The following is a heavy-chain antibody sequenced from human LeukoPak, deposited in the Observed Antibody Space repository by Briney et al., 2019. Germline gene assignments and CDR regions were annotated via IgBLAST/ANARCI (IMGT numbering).Heavy chain of an antibody. V-gene: IGHV4-39*01. CDR3: ARFEDAGAAEGILI. CDR1: GGSISSSSYY. Sequence: PSETLSLTCTVSGGSISSSSYYWGWIRQPPGKGLEWIGSIYYSGSTYYNPSLKSRVTISVDTSKNQFSLKLSSVTAADTAVYYCARFEDAGAAEGILIWGQGTMVTVSS. D-gene: IGHD6-13*01. CDR2: IYYSGST. J-gene: IGHJ3*02.